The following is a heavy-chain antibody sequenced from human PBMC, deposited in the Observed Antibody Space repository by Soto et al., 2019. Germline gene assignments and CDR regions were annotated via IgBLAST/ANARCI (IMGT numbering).Heavy chain of an antibody. CDR2: IHHSGTT. J-gene: IGHJ6*02. CDR3: ARARGYCTGPSCSRFYVYGLDV. Sequence: QVHLHESGPGLVKPSQTLSLTCTVSGDSISSCTNFWSWLRHPPGKGLEWMGFIHHSGTTFYHPSLKSRVMISVDTSENQNSRKMTSLTAADTAVYYCARARGYCTGPSCSRFYVYGLDVWGQGTKGSVSS. CDR1: GDSISSCTNF. V-gene: IGHV4-30-4*01. D-gene: IGHD2-2*01.